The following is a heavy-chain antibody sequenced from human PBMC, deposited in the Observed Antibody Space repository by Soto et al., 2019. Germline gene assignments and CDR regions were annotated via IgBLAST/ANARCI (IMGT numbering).Heavy chain of an antibody. CDR2: MHYSGIA. CDR3: ARYYFDNSGYSNWFDP. CDR1: GANIGSGGYY. D-gene: IGHD3-22*01. V-gene: IGHV4-31*03. Sequence: THSLTSTVPGANIGSGGYYWGWIRQHPGKGLEWIGYMHYSGIAYYNPSLTSRVTISVDTSKNQFSLKLSSVTAADTAVYYCARYYFDNSGYSNWFDPWGRGTLVTVSS. J-gene: IGHJ5*02.